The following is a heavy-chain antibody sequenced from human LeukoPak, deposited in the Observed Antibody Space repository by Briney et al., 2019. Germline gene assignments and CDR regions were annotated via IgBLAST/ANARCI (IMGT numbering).Heavy chain of an antibody. CDR3: ARRRYYDGSGYLE. V-gene: IGHV4-39*01. D-gene: IGHD3-22*01. CDR2: LYYSGRT. CDR1: GDSISRSDSY. Sequence: PETLSLTCSVSGDSISRSDSYWDWIRQPPGKGLEWIGTLYYSGRTYYSPSLKSRVTMSVDTSNNQFSLNLRSVTAVDTAVYYCARRRYYDGSGYLEWGQGTLLSVS. J-gene: IGHJ1*01.